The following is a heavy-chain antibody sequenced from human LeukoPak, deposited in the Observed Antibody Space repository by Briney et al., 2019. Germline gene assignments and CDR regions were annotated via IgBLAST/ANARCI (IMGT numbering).Heavy chain of an antibody. CDR1: GGSISSSSYY. CDR2: IYYSGST. J-gene: IGHJ3*02. Sequence: PSETLSLTCTVSGGSISSSSYYWGWIRQPPGKGLEWIGSIYYSGSTYYNPSLKSRVTISVDTSKNQFSLKLSSVTVADTAVYYCARDLRGARYDAFDIWGQGTMVTVSS. CDR3: ARDLRGARYDAFDI. V-gene: IGHV4-39*07. D-gene: IGHD1-26*01.